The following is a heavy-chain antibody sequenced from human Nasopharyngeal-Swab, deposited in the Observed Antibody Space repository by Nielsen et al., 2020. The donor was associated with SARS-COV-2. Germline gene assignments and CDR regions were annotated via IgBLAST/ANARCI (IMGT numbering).Heavy chain of an antibody. CDR3: VRDQTPMLEGWVYFDY. CDR1: GFTFSSYE. CDR2: ISSSGGSI. J-gene: IGHJ4*02. D-gene: IGHD3-16*01. Sequence: GGSLRLSCTASGFTFSSYEVNWVRQAPGKGLEWISYISSSGGSIYYADSVKGRFTSSRDNARNSLYLQMDSLSVEDTAVYFCVRDQTPMLEGWVYFDYWGQGILVTVSS. V-gene: IGHV3-48*03.